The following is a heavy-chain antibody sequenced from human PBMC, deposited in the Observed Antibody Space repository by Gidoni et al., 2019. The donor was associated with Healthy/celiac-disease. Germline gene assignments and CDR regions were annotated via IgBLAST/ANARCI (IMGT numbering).Heavy chain of an antibody. Sequence: QMQLQESGPGLVKPSESLSLTCTVSGGSISSYYWSWIRQPAGMGLVWSGRIYTSGSTKYNPALKSRVTMTVDKAKNQISLKLSSGSATDTAVYYCARDRATSLSGAFFDYWGQGTLVTVSS. D-gene: IGHD1-26*01. CDR1: GGSISSYY. CDR3: ARDRATSLSGAFFDY. V-gene: IGHV4-4*07. CDR2: IYTSGST. J-gene: IGHJ4*02.